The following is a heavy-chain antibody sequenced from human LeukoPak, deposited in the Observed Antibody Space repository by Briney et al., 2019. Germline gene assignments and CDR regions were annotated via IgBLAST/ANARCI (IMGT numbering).Heavy chain of an antibody. Sequence: WSDGTNRYYADSVKGRFSIFRDDSQKRVFLQMNNLRAEDTAVYYCVRDAQRGFDYSNSLQYWGQGALDTVSS. CDR3: VRDAQRGFDYSNSLQY. V-gene: IGHV3-33*01. CDR2: WSDGTNR. J-gene: IGHJ4*02. D-gene: IGHD4-11*01.